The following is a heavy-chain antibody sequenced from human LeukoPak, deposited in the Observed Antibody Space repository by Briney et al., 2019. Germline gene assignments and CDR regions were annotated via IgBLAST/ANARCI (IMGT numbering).Heavy chain of an antibody. Sequence: GASLRLSCAASGFTFDDYAMHWVRQAPGKGLEWVSGISWNSGSIGYADSVKGRFTISRDNAKNSLYPQMNSLRAEDMALYYCAKARYCSSTSCYWDYWGQGTLVTVSS. CDR3: AKARYCSSTSCYWDY. D-gene: IGHD2-2*01. CDR1: GFTFDDYA. J-gene: IGHJ4*02. V-gene: IGHV3-9*03. CDR2: ISWNSGSI.